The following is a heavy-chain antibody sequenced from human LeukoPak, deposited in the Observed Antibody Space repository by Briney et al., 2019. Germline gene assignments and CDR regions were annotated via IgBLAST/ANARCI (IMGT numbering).Heavy chain of an antibody. J-gene: IGHJ4*02. V-gene: IGHV5-51*01. Sequence: GESLKISCQCSGYSFTSYWIGWVRQMPGKGLEWIGIIYPGDSDTRYSPSFQGQVTISADKSISTAFLQWSSLQASDTAMYYCARSSAMTYNGPRDYWGQGTLVTVSS. CDR2: IYPGDSDT. D-gene: IGHD3-10*01. CDR1: GYSFTSYW. CDR3: ARSSAMTYNGPRDY.